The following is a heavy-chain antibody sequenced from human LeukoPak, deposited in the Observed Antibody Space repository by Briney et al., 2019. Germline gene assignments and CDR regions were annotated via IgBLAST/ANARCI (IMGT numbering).Heavy chain of an antibody. CDR1: GGTFSSYA. CDR2: IIPILGIA. CDR3: AIDQGPPPLYYGIEV. V-gene: IGHV1-69*04. Sequence: ASVKVSCKASGGTFSSYAISWVRQAPGQGLEWMGRIIPILGIANYAQKFQGRVTITADKSTSTAYMELSSLRSEDTAVYYCAIDQGPPPLYYGIEVLGRQTTVTVSS. J-gene: IGHJ6*02.